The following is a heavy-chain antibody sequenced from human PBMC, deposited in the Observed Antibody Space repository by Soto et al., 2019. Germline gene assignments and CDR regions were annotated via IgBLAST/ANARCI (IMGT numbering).Heavy chain of an antibody. J-gene: IGHJ6*02. V-gene: IGHV3-23*01. CDR3: EKVAAGGSGTYTKRNYCDDYYGMDG. CDR2: INCGGSST. D-gene: IGHD1-7*01. CDR1: GFTFSSYA. Sequence: DVQLLESGEGLAQPGGSLRISCAASGFTFSSYAMHWVRQAPGKVLEWVSTINCGGSSTYYADSVKGRFTISRGNSKNSYYLHRSCRRADNTAVYYCEKVAAGGSGTYTKRNYCDDYYGMDGWGQGTTVTVSS.